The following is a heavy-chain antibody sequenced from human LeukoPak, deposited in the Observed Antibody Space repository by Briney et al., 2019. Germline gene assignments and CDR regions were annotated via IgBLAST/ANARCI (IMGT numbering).Heavy chain of an antibody. Sequence: ASVKVSCKASGYTFTSYGISWVRQAPGQGLEWMGWISAYNGNTNYAQELQGRVTMTTDTSTSTAYMELRSLRSDDTAVYYCARERARGVPYYYDSSGYEDYWGQGTLVTVSS. J-gene: IGHJ4*02. CDR3: ARERARGVPYYYDSSGYEDY. V-gene: IGHV1-18*01. CDR1: GYTFTSYG. CDR2: ISAYNGNT. D-gene: IGHD3-22*01.